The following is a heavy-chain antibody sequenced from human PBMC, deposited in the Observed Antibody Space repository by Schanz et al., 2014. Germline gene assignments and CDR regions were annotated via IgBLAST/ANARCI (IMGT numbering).Heavy chain of an antibody. CDR2: ITASGDTT. CDR1: GVTFSNYA. CDR3: AKDTVVRGVVPSGLFFFDY. J-gene: IGHJ4*02. Sequence: EVQLLESGGGLVQPGGSLRLSCAASGVTFSNYAMSWVRQAPGKGLEWVSGITASGDTTYYPDSAKGRFIISRDNSKDTLYLQMNSLRAEDTAVYYCAKDTVVRGVVPSGLFFFDYWGQGTLVTVSS. V-gene: IGHV3-23*01. D-gene: IGHD3-10*01.